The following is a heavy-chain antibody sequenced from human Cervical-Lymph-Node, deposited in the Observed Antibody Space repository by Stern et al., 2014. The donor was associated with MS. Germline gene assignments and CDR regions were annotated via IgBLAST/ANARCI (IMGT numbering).Heavy chain of an antibody. J-gene: IGHJ5*02. Sequence: QVQLQESGPGLVKPSETLSLTCTVSGGSISGYYWNWIRQSPEKGLEWIGNVYSDGTTNYSPSFKGRFTISVDTSKTQVSLRLTSVTAADTAMYYCARRNYYDSSGLGFDPWGQGTPVTVSS. V-gene: IGHV4-59*08. CDR3: ARRNYYDSSGLGFDP. CDR2: VYSDGTT. D-gene: IGHD3-22*01. CDR1: GGSISGYY.